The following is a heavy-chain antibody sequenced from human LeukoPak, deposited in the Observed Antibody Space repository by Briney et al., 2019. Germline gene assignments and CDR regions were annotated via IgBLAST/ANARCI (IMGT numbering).Heavy chain of an antibody. Sequence: PSETLSLTCTVSGGSIRSGGYHWSWLRQHPGEGLEWLGYVYYSGSTYYNPSLKSRISMSVDTSNNQFSLNLTSVTAADTAVYYCARAPPIIAVAGSAFDVWGQGTTVTVSS. D-gene: IGHD6-19*01. CDR2: VYYSGST. CDR3: ARAPPIIAVAGSAFDV. V-gene: IGHV4-31*03. J-gene: IGHJ3*01. CDR1: GGSIRSGGYH.